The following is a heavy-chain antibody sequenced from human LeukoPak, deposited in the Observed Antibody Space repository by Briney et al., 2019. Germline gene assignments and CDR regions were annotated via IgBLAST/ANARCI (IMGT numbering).Heavy chain of an antibody. CDR3: AKDPYGDYVRYFDY. D-gene: IGHD4-17*01. J-gene: IGHJ4*02. CDR1: GFTFSSYA. V-gene: IGHV3-23*01. Sequence: PGGSLRLSCAASGFTFSSYAVSWVRQAPGKGLEWVSAISGSGGSTYYADSVKGRFTISRDNSKNMLYLQMNSLRAEDTAVYYCAKDPYGDYVRYFDYWGQGTLVTVSS. CDR2: ISGSGGST.